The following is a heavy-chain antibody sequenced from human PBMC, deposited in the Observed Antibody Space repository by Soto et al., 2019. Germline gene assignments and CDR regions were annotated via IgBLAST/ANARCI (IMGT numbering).Heavy chain of an antibody. CDR2: ISSSSSYT. Sequence: PGGSLRLSCAASGFTVSSNYMSWVRQAPGKGLEWVSYISSSSSYTNYADSVKGRFTISRDNAKNSLYLQMNSLRAEDTAVYYCARGGLRYFDQFDYWGQGTLVTVST. D-gene: IGHD3-9*01. CDR3: ARGGLRYFDQFDY. V-gene: IGHV3-11*03. CDR1: GFTVSSNY. J-gene: IGHJ4*02.